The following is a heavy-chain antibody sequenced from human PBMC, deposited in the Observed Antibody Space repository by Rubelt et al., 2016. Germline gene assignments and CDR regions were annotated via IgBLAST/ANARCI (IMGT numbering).Heavy chain of an antibody. Sequence: QVQLQQWGAGLLKPSETLSLTCAVYGGSFSGYYWSWIRQPPGKGLEWIGEINHSGSTNYNPSLKSRVTISVDTSKNLFSLKLSSVTAADTAVYYCARGHETFSFDYWGQGTLVTVSS. J-gene: IGHJ4*02. CDR1: GGSFSGYY. V-gene: IGHV4-34*01. CDR2: INHSGST. CDR3: ARGHETFSFDY.